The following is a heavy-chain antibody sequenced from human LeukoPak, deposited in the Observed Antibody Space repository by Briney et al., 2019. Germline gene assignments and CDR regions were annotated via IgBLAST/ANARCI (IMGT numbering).Heavy chain of an antibody. J-gene: IGHJ4*02. CDR3: AKVRIVAATRFDY. Sequence: PGGSLRLPCAASGFTFSSYGMSWGRQAPGKGLEWVSSISGSGGNTNYADSVKGRFTISRDNSKSTLYLQMNSLRAADTAVYYWAKVRIVAATRFDYWGQGTLVTVSS. CDR2: ISGSGGNT. V-gene: IGHV3-23*01. D-gene: IGHD6-19*01. CDR1: GFTFSSYG.